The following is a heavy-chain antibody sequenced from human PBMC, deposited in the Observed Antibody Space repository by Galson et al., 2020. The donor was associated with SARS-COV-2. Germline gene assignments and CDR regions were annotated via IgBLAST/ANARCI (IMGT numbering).Heavy chain of an antibody. CDR3: AKSGAVAGSGVLGFDH. V-gene: IGHV4-59*01. CDR2: IYNGGGHT. J-gene: IGHJ4*02. D-gene: IGHD6-19*01. CDR1: GGSISSDY. Sequence: SETLSLTCTVSGGSISSDYWTWIRQPPGKGLEWVAYIYNGGGHTNYNPSLRSRVTISVDTSRNQFSLNLRSLTAADTAVYYCAKSGAVAGSGVLGFDHWGQGVLVTVSS.